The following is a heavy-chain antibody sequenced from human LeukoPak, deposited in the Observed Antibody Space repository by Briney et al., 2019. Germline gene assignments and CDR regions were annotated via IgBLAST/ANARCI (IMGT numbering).Heavy chain of an antibody. J-gene: IGHJ6*04. CDR3: ARANYGSGSFYAMGV. D-gene: IGHD3-10*01. CDR2: INSDGSST. V-gene: IGHV3-74*01. CDR1: GFTFSSHW. Sequence: GGSLRLSCAASGFTFSSHWMHWVRQAPGKGLVCVSRINSDGSSTSYADSVKGRFTISRDNAKNTLYLQMNSLRAEDTAVYYCARANYGSGSFYAMGVWGKGTTVTVSS.